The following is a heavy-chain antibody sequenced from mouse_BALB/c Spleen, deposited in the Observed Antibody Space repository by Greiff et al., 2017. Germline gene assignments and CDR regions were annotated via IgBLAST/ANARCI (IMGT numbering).Heavy chain of an antibody. J-gene: IGHJ1*01. Sequence: EVHLVESGGGLVKPGGSLKLSCAASGFTFSSYAMSWVRQSPEKRLEWVAEISSGGSYTYYPDTVTGRFTISRDNAKNTLYLEMSSLRSEDTAMYYCARDSATTVVGGDWYFDVWGAGTTVTVSS. CDR1: GFTFSSYA. V-gene: IGHV5-9-4*01. D-gene: IGHD1-1*01. CDR2: ISSGGSYT. CDR3: ARDSATTVVGGDWYFDV.